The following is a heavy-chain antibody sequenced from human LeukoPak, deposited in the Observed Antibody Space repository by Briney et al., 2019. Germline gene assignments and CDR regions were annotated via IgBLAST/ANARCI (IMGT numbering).Heavy chain of an antibody. CDR2: IYTSGST. Sequence: SETLSLTCTVSGGSISSGSYYWSWIRQPAGEGLEWIGRIYTSGSTNYNPSLKSRVTISVDTSKNQFSLQLNSVTPEDTAVYYCAREEGIAVSYFDYWGQGTLVTVSS. V-gene: IGHV4-61*02. D-gene: IGHD6-19*01. CDR3: AREEGIAVSYFDY. CDR1: GGSISSGSYY. J-gene: IGHJ4*02.